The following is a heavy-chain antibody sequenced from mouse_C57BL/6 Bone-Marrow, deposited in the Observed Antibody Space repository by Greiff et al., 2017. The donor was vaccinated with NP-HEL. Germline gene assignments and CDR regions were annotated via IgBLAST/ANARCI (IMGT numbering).Heavy chain of an antibody. Sequence: VQLVESGPELVKPGASVKISCKASGYAFSSSWMNWVKQRPGKGLEWIGRIYPGDGDTNYNGKFKGKATLTADKSSSTAYMQLSSLTSEDSAVYFCARDGDGSSPYWYFDVWGTGTTVTVSS. CDR1: GYAFSSSW. V-gene: IGHV1-82*01. D-gene: IGHD1-1*01. CDR2: IYPGDGDT. J-gene: IGHJ1*03. CDR3: ARDGDGSSPYWYFDV.